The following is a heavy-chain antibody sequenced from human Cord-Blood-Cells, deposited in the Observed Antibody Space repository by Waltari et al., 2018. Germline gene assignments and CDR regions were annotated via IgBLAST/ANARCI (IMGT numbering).Heavy chain of an antibody. J-gene: IGHJ4*02. CDR1: GFTFSSYW. V-gene: IGHV3-7*01. Sequence: EVQLVESGGGLVQPGGSLRLSCAASGFTFSSYWMSWVRQAPGKGLGWVANIKQDGSGKYYVDSVKGRFTISRDNAKNSLYLQMNSLRAEDTAVYYCARQMTTVTVYFDYWGQGTLVTVSS. CDR3: ARQMTTVTVYFDY. CDR2: IKQDGSGK. D-gene: IGHD4-17*01.